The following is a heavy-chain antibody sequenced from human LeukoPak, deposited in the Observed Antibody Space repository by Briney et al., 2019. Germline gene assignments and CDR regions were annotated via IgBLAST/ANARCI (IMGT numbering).Heavy chain of an antibody. CDR3: ATIAVAGTGGY. J-gene: IGHJ4*02. D-gene: IGHD6-19*01. CDR1: GGSFSGYY. Sequence: KASETLSLTCAVYGGSFSGYYWSWIRQPPGKGLEWIGEINHSGSTNYNPSLKSRVTISVDTSKNQFSLKLSSVTAADTAVYYCATIAVAGTGGYWGQGTLVTVSS. CDR2: INHSGST. V-gene: IGHV4-34*01.